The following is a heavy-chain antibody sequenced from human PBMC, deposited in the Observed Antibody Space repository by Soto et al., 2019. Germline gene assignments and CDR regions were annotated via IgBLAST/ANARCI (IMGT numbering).Heavy chain of an antibody. CDR1: SGSIINYY. Sequence: QVQLQESGPGLVKPSETLSLTCTVSSGSIINYYWSWIRQPPGKGLEWIGFIYYSGSTNYNSFLKSRVTMSVDMSRQQLSLKLNSVTAADTAVYYCASRLTVATTTGDAFDLWGQGTMVTVSS. V-gene: IGHV4-59*01. J-gene: IGHJ3*01. CDR3: ASRLTVATTTGDAFDL. CDR2: IYYSGST. D-gene: IGHD3-9*01.